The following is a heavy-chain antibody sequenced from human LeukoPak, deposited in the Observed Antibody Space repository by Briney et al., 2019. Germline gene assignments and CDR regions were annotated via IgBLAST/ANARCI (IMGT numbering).Heavy chain of an antibody. J-gene: IGHJ3*02. CDR2: IYYSGST. V-gene: IGHV4-39*07. D-gene: IGHD2/OR15-2a*01. Sequence: PSETLSLTCTVSGGSISNSSYFWGWIRQPPGTGLEWIGSIYYSGSTYYNPSLKSRVTISVDTSKNQFSLKLSSLTAADTAVYYCAREVILRDAFDIWGQGTMVTVSS. CDR3: AREVILRDAFDI. CDR1: GGSISNSSYF.